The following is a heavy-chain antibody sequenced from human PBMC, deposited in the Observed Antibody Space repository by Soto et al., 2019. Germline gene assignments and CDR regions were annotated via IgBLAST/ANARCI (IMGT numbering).Heavy chain of an antibody. J-gene: IGHJ4*02. CDR1: GFTFSSYS. CDR2: ISSSSSYI. D-gene: IGHD3-3*01. Sequence: EVQLVESGGGLVKPGGSLRLSCAASGFTFSSYSMNWVRQAPGKGLEWVSSISSSSSYIYYADSVKGRFTISRDNAKNSLYLQMNSLRAEDTAVYYCARQVRDLGWLLSFDYWGQGTLVTVSS. CDR3: ARQVRDLGWLLSFDY. V-gene: IGHV3-21*01.